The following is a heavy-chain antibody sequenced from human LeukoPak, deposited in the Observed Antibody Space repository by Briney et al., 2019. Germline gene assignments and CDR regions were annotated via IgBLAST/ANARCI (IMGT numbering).Heavy chain of an antibody. CDR2: ISSSSSYI. CDR3: ASLTVTSFPYYYYGMDV. Sequence: GGSLRLSCAASGFTFSSYSMIWVRQAPGKGLEWLSSISSSSSYIYYADSVKGRFTISRDNAKNSLYLQMNSLRAEDTAVYYCASLTVTSFPYYYYGMDVWGQGTTVTVSS. D-gene: IGHD4-17*01. V-gene: IGHV3-21*01. J-gene: IGHJ6*02. CDR1: GFTFSSYS.